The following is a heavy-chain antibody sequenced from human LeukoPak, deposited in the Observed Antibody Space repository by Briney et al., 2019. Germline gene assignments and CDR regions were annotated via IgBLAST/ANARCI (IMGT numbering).Heavy chain of an antibody. Sequence: GGSLRLSCAASGFTVSSNYMSWVRQAPGKGLEWVSVTYSGGSTYYADSVKGRFTISRDNSKNTLYLQMNNLRAEDTAVYSCAKVNYDSSGYYPYFDYWGQGTLVTVSS. CDR2: TYSGGST. CDR1: GFTVSSNY. CDR3: AKVNYDSSGYYPYFDY. V-gene: IGHV3-53*01. D-gene: IGHD3-22*01. J-gene: IGHJ4*02.